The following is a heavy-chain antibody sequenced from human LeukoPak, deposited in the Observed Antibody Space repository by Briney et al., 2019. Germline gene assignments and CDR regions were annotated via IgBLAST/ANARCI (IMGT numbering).Heavy chain of an antibody. J-gene: IGHJ3*02. CDR1: GGSISSYY. D-gene: IGHD5-24*01. CDR2: IYYSGST. V-gene: IGHV4-59*01. CDR3: ARDPPERAFDI. Sequence: SETLSLTCTVSGGSISSYYWSWIRQPPGKGLEWIGYIYYSGSTNYNPSLKSRVTISVDTSKNQFSLKLSSVTAADTAVYYCARDPPERAFDIWGQGTMVTVSS.